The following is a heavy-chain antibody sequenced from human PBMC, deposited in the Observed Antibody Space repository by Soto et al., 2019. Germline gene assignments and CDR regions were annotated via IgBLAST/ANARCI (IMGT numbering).Heavy chain of an antibody. Sequence: QVQLQQWGAGLLKPSETLSLTCAVYGGSFSGYYWSWIRQPPGKGLEWIGEINHSGSTNYNPSLKSRVTISVDTSKNQFSVKLSSVTAADTAVYYCARGARLYDYIWGSYRDAFDIWGQGTMVTVSS. D-gene: IGHD3-16*02. V-gene: IGHV4-34*01. CDR2: INHSGST. CDR3: ARGARLYDYIWGSYRDAFDI. CDR1: GGSFSGYY. J-gene: IGHJ3*02.